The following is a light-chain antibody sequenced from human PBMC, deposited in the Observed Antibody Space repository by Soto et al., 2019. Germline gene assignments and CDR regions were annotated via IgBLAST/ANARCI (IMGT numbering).Light chain of an antibody. V-gene: IGKV1-12*01. J-gene: IGKJ5*01. CDR3: QQLFDSPIT. Sequence: DIPMTQSPSSVSASVVDRVTITGRASQGISSWLAWYQQKPGKAPKLLIYAASSLQSVVPSRFSGSGSGTDFTLTISSLQPEDFATYYCQQLFDSPITFGRGTRLEI. CDR2: AAS. CDR1: QGISSW.